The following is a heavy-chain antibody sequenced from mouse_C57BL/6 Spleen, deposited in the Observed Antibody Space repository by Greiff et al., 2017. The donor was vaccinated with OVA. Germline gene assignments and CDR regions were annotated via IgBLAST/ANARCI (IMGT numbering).Heavy chain of an antibody. J-gene: IGHJ4*01. CDR2: IDPSDSET. D-gene: IGHD2-3*01. CDR3: ARDGGNYEDYAMDY. CDR1: GYTFTSYW. Sequence: KESCKASGYTFTSYWMHWVKQRPIQGLEWIGNIDPSDSETHYNQKFKDKATLTVDKSSSTAYMQLSSLTSEDSAVYYCARDGGNYEDYAMDYWGQGTSVTVSS. V-gene: IGHV1-52*01.